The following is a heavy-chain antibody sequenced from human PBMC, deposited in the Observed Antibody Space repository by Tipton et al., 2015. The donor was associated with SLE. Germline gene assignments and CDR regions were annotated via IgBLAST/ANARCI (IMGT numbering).Heavy chain of an antibody. CDR2: IYSGGST. Sequence: SLRLSCAASGFTFSSYSMNWVRQAPGKGLEWVSVIYSGGSTYYADSVKGRFTISRDNSKNSLYLQMNSLRAEDTAVYYCVRVVGSGSDYWGQGTLVTVSS. CDR3: VRVVGSGSDY. D-gene: IGHD6-19*01. CDR1: GFTFSSYS. J-gene: IGHJ4*02. V-gene: IGHV3-66*01.